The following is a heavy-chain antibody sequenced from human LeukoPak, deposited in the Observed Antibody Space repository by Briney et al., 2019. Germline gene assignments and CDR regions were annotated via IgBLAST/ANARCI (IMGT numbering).Heavy chain of an antibody. CDR1: GFTFSSYW. J-gene: IGHJ6*03. CDR3: ARESEDVLRSRYYYYYMDV. D-gene: IGHD3-3*01. Sequence: PGGSLRLSCAASGFTFSSYWTSWVRQAPGKGLEWVANIKQDGSEKHYVDSVKGRFTISRDNAKNSLYLQMNSLRAEDTAVYYCARESEDVLRSRYYYYYMDVWGKGTTVTVSS. V-gene: IGHV3-7*01. CDR2: IKQDGSEK.